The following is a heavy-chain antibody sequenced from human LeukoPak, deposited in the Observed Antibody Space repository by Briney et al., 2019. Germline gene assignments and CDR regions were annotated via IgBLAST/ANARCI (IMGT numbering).Heavy chain of an antibody. CDR3: AALEYGGPNWFDP. Sequence: GGSLRLSCAASGFTFDDYPMHWVRQRPGKGLEWVSLLSADGGTAYYTDPVRGRFTISRDSSKNSLYLQMNSLTTEDTAFYYCAALEYGGPNWFDPWGQGTLVTVSS. D-gene: IGHD4/OR15-4a*01. J-gene: IGHJ5*02. V-gene: IGHV3-43*02. CDR1: GFTFDDYP. CDR2: LSADGGTA.